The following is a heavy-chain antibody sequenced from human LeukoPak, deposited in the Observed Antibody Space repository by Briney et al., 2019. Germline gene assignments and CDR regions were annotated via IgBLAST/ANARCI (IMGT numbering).Heavy chain of an antibody. D-gene: IGHD2-15*01. CDR1: GFTFSSYS. CDR3: AKDQVAAYFDY. CDR2: ISSSSSYI. Sequence: GGSLRLSCAASGFTFSSYSMNWVRQAPGKGLEWVSSISSSSSYIYYADSVKGRFTISRDNSKNTLYLQMNSLRAEDTAVFYCAKDQVAAYFDYWGQGSLVTVSS. J-gene: IGHJ4*02. V-gene: IGHV3-21*01.